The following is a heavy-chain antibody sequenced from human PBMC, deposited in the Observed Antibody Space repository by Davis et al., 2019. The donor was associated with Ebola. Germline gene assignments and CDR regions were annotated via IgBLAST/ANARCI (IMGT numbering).Heavy chain of an antibody. CDR2: TYYSSKWYN. CDR3: ARGWFRSGMDV. J-gene: IGHJ6*02. Sequence: HSQTLSLTCDISGDSVSINSAGWNWIRQSPSRGLEWLGRTYYSSKWYNDYAAYVKSRITVNPDTSKNQFSLLLNSVTPEDTAIYYCARGWFRSGMDVWGQGTTITVSS. CDR1: GDSVSINSAG. V-gene: IGHV6-1*01. D-gene: IGHD6-19*01.